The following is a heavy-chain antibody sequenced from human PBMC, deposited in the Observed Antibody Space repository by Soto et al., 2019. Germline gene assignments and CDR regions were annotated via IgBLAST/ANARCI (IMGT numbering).Heavy chain of an antibody. Sequence: QVQLVQSGAEVKKPGASVKVSCKASGYTFTSYGISWVRQAPGQGLEWMGWISAYNGNTNYAQKLQGRVTMTTDTSTSTAYMELSSLRSDDTAVYYCARNDQGSSSPWFGYYYYGMDVWGQGTTVTVSS. CDR1: GYTFTSYG. V-gene: IGHV1-18*01. J-gene: IGHJ6*02. D-gene: IGHD6-6*01. CDR2: ISAYNGNT. CDR3: ARNDQGSSSPWFGYYYYGMDV.